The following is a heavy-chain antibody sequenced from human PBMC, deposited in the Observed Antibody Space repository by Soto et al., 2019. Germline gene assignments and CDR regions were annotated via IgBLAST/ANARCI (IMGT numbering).Heavy chain of an antibody. CDR2: ISAYNGNT. Sequence: ASVKVSCKASGYTFTSYGISWVRQAPGQGLEWVGWISAYNGNTNYAQKLQGRVTMTTDTSTSTAYMELRSLRSDDTAVYYCARDRAVALKKTEFDYWGQGTLVTVSS. CDR1: GYTFTSYG. J-gene: IGHJ4*02. D-gene: IGHD6-19*01. CDR3: ARDRAVALKKTEFDY. V-gene: IGHV1-18*04.